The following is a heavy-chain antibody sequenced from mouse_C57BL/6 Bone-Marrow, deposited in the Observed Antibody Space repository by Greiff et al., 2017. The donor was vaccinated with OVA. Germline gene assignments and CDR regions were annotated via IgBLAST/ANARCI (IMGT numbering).Heavy chain of an antibody. J-gene: IGHJ1*03. CDR3: TREGSDYDDWYFDV. Sequence: EVKLMESGEGLVKPGGSLKLSCAASGFTFSSYAMSWVRQTPEKRLEWVAYISSGGDYIYYADTVKGRFTISRDNARNTLYLQMSSLKSEDTAMYYCTREGSDYDDWYFDVWGTGTTVTVSS. CDR1: GFTFSSYA. CDR2: ISSGGDYI. V-gene: IGHV5-9-1*02. D-gene: IGHD2-4*01.